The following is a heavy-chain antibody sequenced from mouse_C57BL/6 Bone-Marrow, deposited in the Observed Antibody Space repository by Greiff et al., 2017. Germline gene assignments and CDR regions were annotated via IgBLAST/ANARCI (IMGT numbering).Heavy chain of an antibody. CDR2: INPNYGTT. V-gene: IGHV1-39*01. D-gene: IGHD1-2*01. CDR1: GYTFTDYN. J-gene: IGHJ1*03. CDR3: ARGERVLRHWYFDV. Sequence: LVESGPELVKPGASVKISCTASGYTFTDYNMNWVKQSNGKGLEWIGEINPNYGTTSYNQKFKGKATLTVAQSSSTAYMQLNSLTSEDSAVYYCARGERVLRHWYFDVWGTGTTVTVSS.